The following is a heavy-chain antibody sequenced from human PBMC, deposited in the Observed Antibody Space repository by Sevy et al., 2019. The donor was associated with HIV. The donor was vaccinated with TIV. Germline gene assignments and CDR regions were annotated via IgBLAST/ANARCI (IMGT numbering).Heavy chain of an antibody. CDR3: TSGHLRYYFDY. J-gene: IGHJ4*02. CDR2: IRSKANSYAK. D-gene: IGHD4-17*01. V-gene: IGHV3-73*01. CDR1: GFTFSGSA. Sequence: GGSLRLSCAASGFTFSGSAMHWVRQASGKGLEWVGRIRSKANSYAKAYAASGKGRFTIARDDSKNTAYLQMNSLKTEDTAVYYCTSGHLRYYFDYWGQGTLVTVSS.